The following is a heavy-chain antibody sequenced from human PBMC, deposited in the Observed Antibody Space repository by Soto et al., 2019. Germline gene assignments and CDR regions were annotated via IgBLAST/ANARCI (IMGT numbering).Heavy chain of an antibody. D-gene: IGHD3-22*01. CDR1: GFTFSNAW. Sequence: PGGSLRLSCAASGFTFSNAWMNWVRQAPGKVLEWVGRIKIKTDGGTTDYAAPVKGRLTISRDDSKNTLYLQMNRLKTEDTAVYYCTTESMYYYDSSGYYYSDYWGQGTLVTVSS. V-gene: IGHV3-15*07. CDR3: TTESMYYYDSSGYYYSDY. J-gene: IGHJ4*02. CDR2: IKIKTDGGTT.